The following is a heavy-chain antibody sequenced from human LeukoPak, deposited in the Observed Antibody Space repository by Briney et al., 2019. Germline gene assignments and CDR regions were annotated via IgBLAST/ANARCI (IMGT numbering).Heavy chain of an antibody. CDR2: ILYDGSNK. Sequence: PGRSLRLSCAASGFTFSSYGMHWVRQAAGKGLTWVSIILYDGSNKYYADSVKGRFTISRDNSKNTLYLQMNSLRAEDTAVYYCAKDQFSHWGQGTLVTVSS. V-gene: IGHV3-30*18. CDR1: GFTFSSYG. CDR3: AKDQFSH. J-gene: IGHJ4*02.